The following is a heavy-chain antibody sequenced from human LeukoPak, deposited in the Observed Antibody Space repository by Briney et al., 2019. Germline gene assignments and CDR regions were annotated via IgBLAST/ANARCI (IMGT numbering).Heavy chain of an antibody. J-gene: IGHJ4*02. V-gene: IGHV3-30*18. Sequence: GGSLRLSCAASGFTFSSYGMHWVRQAPGKGLEWVAVISYDGSNKYYEDSVKGRFTISRDNSKNTLYLQMNSLGAEDTAVYYCAKEMYDYWGQGTLVTVSS. CDR3: AKEMYDY. CDR2: ISYDGSNK. CDR1: GFTFSSYG.